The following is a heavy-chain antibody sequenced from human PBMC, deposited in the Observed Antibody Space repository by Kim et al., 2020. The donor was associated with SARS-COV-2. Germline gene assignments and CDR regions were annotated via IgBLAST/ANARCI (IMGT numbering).Heavy chain of an antibody. V-gene: IGHV3-23*01. J-gene: IGHJ4*02. Sequence: GGSLRLSCAASGFTFSSYAMSWVRQAPGKGLEWISAISGSGGSTYYADSVKGRFTISRDNSKNTLYLQMNSLRAEDTAVYYCARNALNHPQWITMVRGVIMYFDYWGQGTLVTVSS. CDR2: ISGSGGST. CDR1: GFTFSSYA. D-gene: IGHD3-10*01. CDR3: ARNALNHPQWITMVRGVIMYFDY.